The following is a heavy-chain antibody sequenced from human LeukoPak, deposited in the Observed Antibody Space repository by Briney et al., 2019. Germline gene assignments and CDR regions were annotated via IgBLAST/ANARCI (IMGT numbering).Heavy chain of an antibody. Sequence: SETLSLTCSVSGGSLSSGSYYGRWSRQPAGRGLEWIGRIYTSGSTKDNPSLKSRVTISVDPSKTQFPLKLSSVTAADTAVYYCARSASLLRGYSYDTASFDYWGQGTLVTVSS. CDR3: ARSASLLRGYSYDTASFDY. J-gene: IGHJ4*02. V-gene: IGHV4-61*02. CDR1: GGSLSSGSYY. D-gene: IGHD5-18*01. CDR2: IYTSGST.